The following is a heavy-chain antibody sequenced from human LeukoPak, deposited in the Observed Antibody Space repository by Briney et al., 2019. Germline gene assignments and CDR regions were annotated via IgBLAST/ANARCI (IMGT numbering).Heavy chain of an antibody. CDR3: ARGAPDYSNGVDY. Sequence: AASVKVSCKASGYTFTGYYMHWVRQAPGQGLEWMGWINPNSGGTNYAQKFQGRVTMTRDTSISTAYMELSRLRSDDTAVYYCARGAPDYSNGVDYWGQGTLVTVSS. CDR1: GYTFTGYY. J-gene: IGHJ4*02. CDR2: INPNSGGT. V-gene: IGHV1-2*02. D-gene: IGHD4-11*01.